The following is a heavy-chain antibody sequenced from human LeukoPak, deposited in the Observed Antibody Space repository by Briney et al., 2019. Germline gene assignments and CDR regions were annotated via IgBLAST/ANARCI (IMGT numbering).Heavy chain of an antibody. CDR1: GFTFSSYA. CDR3: AKDLRGDYDFWSGYYTGNWFDP. J-gene: IGHJ5*02. CDR2: ISGSGGST. Sequence: PGGSLRLSCAASGFTFSSYAMSWVRQAPGKGLEWVSAISGSGGSTYYADSVKGRFTISRDNSKNMLYLQMNSLRAEDTAVYYCAKDLRGDYDFWSGYYTGNWFDPWGQGTLVTVSS. V-gene: IGHV3-23*01. D-gene: IGHD3-3*01.